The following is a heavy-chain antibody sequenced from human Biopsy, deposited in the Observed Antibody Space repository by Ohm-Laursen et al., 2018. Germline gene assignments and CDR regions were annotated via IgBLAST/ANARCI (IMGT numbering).Heavy chain of an antibody. CDR1: GYSFTSYY. Sequence: ASVKASRTASGYSFTSYYMHWVRQAPGQGLEWMGIINPSGGSTAYAQKFQGRVTMTRDTSTSTVYMELISLRSDDTAVYYCAKGGHKAWLDSWGQGALVTVSS. CDR2: INPSGGST. V-gene: IGHV1-46*01. CDR3: AKGGHKAWLDS. D-gene: IGHD1-26*01. J-gene: IGHJ5*01.